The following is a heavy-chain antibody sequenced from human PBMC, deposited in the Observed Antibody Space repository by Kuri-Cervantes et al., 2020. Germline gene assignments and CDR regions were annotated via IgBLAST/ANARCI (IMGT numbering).Heavy chain of an antibody. CDR1: GGSISSSSYY. V-gene: IGHV4-39*01. CDR3: ARHDSSGWYSEGVVDY. D-gene: IGHD6-19*01. CDR2: IYYSGST. J-gene: IGHJ4*02. Sequence: GSLRLSCTVSGGSISSSSYYWGWIRQPPGKGLEWIGSIYYSGSTYYNPSLKSRVTISVDTSKNQFSLKLSSVTAADTAVYYCARHDSSGWYSEGVVDYWGQGTPVTVSS.